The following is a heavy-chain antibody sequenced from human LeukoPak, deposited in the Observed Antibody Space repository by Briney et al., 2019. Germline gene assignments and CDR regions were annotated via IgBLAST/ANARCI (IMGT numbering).Heavy chain of an antibody. D-gene: IGHD3-10*01. CDR1: GYTFTGYH. V-gene: IGHV1-2*02. CDR3: ARVGGSGSYHLADVDY. J-gene: IGHJ4*02. CDR2: INTNSGGK. Sequence: ASVTVSCKATGYTFTGYHLHWVRQPPGQGLAWMGWINTNSGGKNYAQKIQDRVTMTRDTSISTANMELSRQRSDDTAVYYGARVGGSGSYHLADVDYGGRGTRVTVSP.